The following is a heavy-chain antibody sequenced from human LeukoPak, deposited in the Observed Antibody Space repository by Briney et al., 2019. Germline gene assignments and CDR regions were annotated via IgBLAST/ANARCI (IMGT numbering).Heavy chain of an antibody. CDR2: IYYSGST. CDR1: GGSIRSSSYY. V-gene: IGHV4-39*07. J-gene: IGHJ4*02. D-gene: IGHD2-21*02. CDR3: ASLGVVTAIFDY. Sequence: SETLSLTCTVSGGSIRSSSYYWGWIRQPPGKGLEWIGSIYYSGSTYYSPSLKSRVTMSVDTSKNQFSLKLSSVTAADTAVYYCASLGVVTAIFDYWGQGTLVTVSS.